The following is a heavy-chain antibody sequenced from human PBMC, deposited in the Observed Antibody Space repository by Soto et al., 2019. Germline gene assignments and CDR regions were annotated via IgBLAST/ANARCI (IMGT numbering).Heavy chain of an antibody. CDR1: GYTFTNYG. CDR3: ARVRQSVGYFYSYMDV. D-gene: IGHD6-25*01. J-gene: IGHJ6*03. V-gene: IGHV1-18*01. Sequence: QVQLLQSGAEVKKPGASVKVSCKASGYTFTNYGITWVRQAPGQGLEWMGWISAYNGNTHYTQRLQGRVTMTTDTSTSAAYMELRGLRSDDTAVYYCARVRQSVGYFYSYMDVWGKGTTVTVSS. CDR2: ISAYNGNT.